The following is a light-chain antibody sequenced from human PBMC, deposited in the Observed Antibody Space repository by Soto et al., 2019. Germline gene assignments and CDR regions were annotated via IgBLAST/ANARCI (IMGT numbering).Light chain of an antibody. V-gene: IGKV1-5*03. CDR2: KAS. CDR1: QSISSW. Sequence: IQMTHSPSTLSASVGDRVTITCRASQSISSWLAWYQQKPGKAPKLLIYKASSLESGVPSRFSGSGSGTEFTLTISSLQPDDFATYYCQQYNSYWKFGQGTKVDIK. J-gene: IGKJ1*01. CDR3: QQYNSYWK.